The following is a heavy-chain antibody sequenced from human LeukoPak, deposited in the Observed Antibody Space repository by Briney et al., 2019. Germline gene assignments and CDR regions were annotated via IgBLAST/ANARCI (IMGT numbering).Heavy chain of an antibody. CDR2: INPSGGST. CDR3: ARGPPRNYDILTGYYNEYYFDY. V-gene: IGHV1-46*01. D-gene: IGHD3-9*01. CDR1: GYTFTSYY. J-gene: IGHJ4*02. Sequence: GASVKVSCKASGYTFTSYYMHWVRQAPGQGLEWMGIINPSGGSTSYAQKFQGRVTMTRDMSTSTVYMELSSLRSEDTAVYYCARGPPRNYDILTGYYNEYYFDYWGQGTLVTVSS.